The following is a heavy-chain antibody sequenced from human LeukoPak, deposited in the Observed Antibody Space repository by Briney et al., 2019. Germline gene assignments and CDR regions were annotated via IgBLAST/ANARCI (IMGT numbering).Heavy chain of an antibody. CDR1: ALTFSRYG. CDR2: IRYDGSNK. J-gene: IGHJ4*02. D-gene: IGHD2-2*01. CDR3: AKPLRLYCSSTSCYGGGFVY. V-gene: IGHV3-30*02. Sequence: PGGSLRLSCAASALTFSRYGMHWVRQAPGKGLEWVAFIRYDGSNKYYADSVKGRFTISRDNSKNTLYLQMNSLRAEDTAVYYCAKPLRLYCSSTSCYGGGFVYWGQGTLVTVSS.